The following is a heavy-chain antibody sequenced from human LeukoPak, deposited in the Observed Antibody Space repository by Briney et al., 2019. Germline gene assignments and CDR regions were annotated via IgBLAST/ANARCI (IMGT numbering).Heavy chain of an antibody. V-gene: IGHV1-69*04. CDR2: IIPILGIA. J-gene: IGHJ4*02. D-gene: IGHD1-1*01. CDR3: AREESGYNLPFDY. Sequence: SVKVSCKASGGTFSSYAISWVRQAPGQGLEWMGRIIPILGIANYAQKFQGRVTITADKSTSTAYIELSSLRSEDTAVYYCAREESGYNLPFDYWGQGTLVTVSS. CDR1: GGTFSSYA.